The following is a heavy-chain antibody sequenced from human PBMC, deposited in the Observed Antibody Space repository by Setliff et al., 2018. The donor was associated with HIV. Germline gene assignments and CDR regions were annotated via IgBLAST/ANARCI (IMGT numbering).Heavy chain of an antibody. D-gene: IGHD5-12*01. J-gene: IGHJ4*02. Sequence: PSETLSLTCAVSGGSISSGSHYWSWIRQPAGKGLEWIGQIYASGNTNYNPSLKSRVTMSVDTSKNQLSLELTSVTAADTAVYYCALDPGYRRDYWGQGTLVTVSS. CDR2: IYASGNT. CDR1: GGSISSGSHY. V-gene: IGHV4-61*09. CDR3: ALDPGYRRDY.